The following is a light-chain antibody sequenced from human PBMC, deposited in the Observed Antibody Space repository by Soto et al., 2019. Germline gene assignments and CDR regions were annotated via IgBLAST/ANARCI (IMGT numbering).Light chain of an antibody. Sequence: EIVMTQSPATLSVSPGERATLSCRASQSVSSNLAWYQQKPGQAPRLLIYGASTRATGIPARFSGSGSGTELTLTISSLQSEDLAVYYCHLYNNWPPWTFGQGTKVEIK. J-gene: IGKJ1*01. CDR2: GAS. CDR1: QSVSSN. CDR3: HLYNNWPPWT. V-gene: IGKV3-15*01.